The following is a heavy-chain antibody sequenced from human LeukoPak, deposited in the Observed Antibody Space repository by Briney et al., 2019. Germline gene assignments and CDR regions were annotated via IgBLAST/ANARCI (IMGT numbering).Heavy chain of an antibody. CDR2: IYPGDSDT. Sequence: GESLKISCKGSGYSFTSYWIGWVRPMPGEGLEWMGIIYPGDSDTSSSPSFQGQVTIAAAKSIGAADLQWSSLKAADTGMYYCTRTQNNWVDPWGQGTLVTVSS. CDR3: TRTQNNWVDP. J-gene: IGHJ5*02. CDR1: GYSFTSYW. V-gene: IGHV5-51*06.